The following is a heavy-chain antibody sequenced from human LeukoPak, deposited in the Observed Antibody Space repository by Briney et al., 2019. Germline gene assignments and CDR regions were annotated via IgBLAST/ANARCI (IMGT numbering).Heavy chain of an antibody. V-gene: IGHV3-15*01. D-gene: IGHD2-2*01. CDR1: GFTFSTYG. CDR3: TTEYCSSTSCYGYDF. J-gene: IGHJ4*02. CDR2: IKSKTDGGTI. Sequence: PGGSLRLSCAASGFTFSTYGMNWVRQAPGKGLEWVGRIKSKTDGGTIDYAAPVKGRFTISRDDSKNTLYLQMNSLKTEDTAVYYCTTEYCSSTSCYGYDFWGQGTLVTVSS.